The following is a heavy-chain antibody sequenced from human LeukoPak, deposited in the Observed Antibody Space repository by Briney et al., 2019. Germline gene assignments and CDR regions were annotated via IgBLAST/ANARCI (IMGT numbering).Heavy chain of an antibody. Sequence: ASVKVSCKASRYTFTGYYMHWVRQAPGQGLEWMGWINPHSDGTNYAQKFQGRVTMTRDTSISTAYMELSRLRSDDTAVYYCARDNRPWGTATVPAEYFQHWGQGTLVTVSS. D-gene: IGHD3-16*01. CDR1: RYTFTGYY. J-gene: IGHJ1*01. V-gene: IGHV1-2*02. CDR3: ARDNRPWGTATVPAEYFQH. CDR2: INPHSDGT.